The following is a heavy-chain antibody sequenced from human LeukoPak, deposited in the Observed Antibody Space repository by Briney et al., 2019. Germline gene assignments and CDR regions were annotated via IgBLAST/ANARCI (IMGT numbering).Heavy chain of an antibody. J-gene: IGHJ4*02. CDR1: GASISSHY. V-gene: IGHV4-59*11. CDR3: ARVAVAADLFFDY. Sequence: SETLSLTCTVTGASISSHYWSWIRQPPGKGLEWIGYIYYSGSTNYNPSRKSRVTISVDTSKNQFSLKLSSVTAADTAVYYCARVAVAADLFFDYWGQGTLVTVSS. D-gene: IGHD6-13*01. CDR2: IYYSGST.